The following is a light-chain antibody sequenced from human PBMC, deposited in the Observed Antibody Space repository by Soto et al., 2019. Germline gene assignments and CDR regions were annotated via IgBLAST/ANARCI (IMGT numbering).Light chain of an antibody. J-gene: IGKJ1*01. Sequence: IVLTQSPGTLSLSPGERATLSCMASQTVNSNYFAWYQQKPGRAPRLLIYGISDRATGIPDRFSGSGSGTDFTLTISRLEQEDFAVYYCEQYGSSPRTFGQGTKLDIK. CDR1: QTVNSNY. V-gene: IGKV3-20*01. CDR2: GIS. CDR3: EQYGSSPRT.